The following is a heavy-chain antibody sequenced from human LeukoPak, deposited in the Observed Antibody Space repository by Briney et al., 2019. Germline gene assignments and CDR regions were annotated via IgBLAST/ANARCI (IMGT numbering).Heavy chain of an antibody. V-gene: IGHV1-2*02. CDR1: GFTFSDHY. CDR3: ARVLNMGPDC. J-gene: IGHJ4*02. CDR2: IKPDSVAT. Sequence: ASVKVSCKTSGFTFSDHYMHWLRQAPGQGLEWMGWIKPDSVATNYAQKFQGRFTMSRDMSISTVYMELSSLTSDATAMNWCARVLNMGPDCWAKGTLVTVS. D-gene: IGHD3/OR15-3a*01.